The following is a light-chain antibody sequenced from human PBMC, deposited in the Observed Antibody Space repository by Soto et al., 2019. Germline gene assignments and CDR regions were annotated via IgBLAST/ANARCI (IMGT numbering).Light chain of an antibody. CDR2: AAS. V-gene: IGKV1-17*01. J-gene: IGKJ1*01. CDR1: RAIRND. Sequence: DIQMTQSPSSLSASVGDRVTITCRASRAIRNDLAWYQQKPGKAPKRLIYAASTLQTGVPSRFSGSGFGTAFTLTISSLQPADFATYYCLQHNSYPRTFGQGTKVEIK. CDR3: LQHNSYPRT.